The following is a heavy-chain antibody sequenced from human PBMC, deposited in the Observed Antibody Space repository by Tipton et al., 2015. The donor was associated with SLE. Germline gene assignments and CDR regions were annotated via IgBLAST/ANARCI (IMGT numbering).Heavy chain of an antibody. CDR1: GFIFSSYG. CDR2: IWYDGSNK. Sequence: SLRLSCAASGFIFSSYGMHWVRQAPGKGLEWVAVIWYDGSNKYYADSVKGRFTISRDNSKNTLYLQMNSLRAEDTAVYYCARGAQGGWHIVVLPPHDIWGQATMVTVSS. CDR3: ARGAQGGWHIVVLPPHDI. V-gene: IGHV3-33*08. D-gene: IGHD2-2*01. J-gene: IGHJ3*02.